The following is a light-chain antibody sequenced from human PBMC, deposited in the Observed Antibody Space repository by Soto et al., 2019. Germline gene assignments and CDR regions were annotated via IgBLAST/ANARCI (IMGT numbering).Light chain of an antibody. J-gene: IGKJ5*01. Sequence: DIVMTQSPDSLAVSLGERATINCKSSQSVLYSSNNNNYLAWYQQKPGQPPKLLFYWASTRESGVPDRFSGGGSGTDFTLTISRLEPEDFAVYYCQQYGYSPITFGQGTRLEI. CDR3: QQYGYSPIT. CDR1: QSVLYSSNNNNY. V-gene: IGKV4-1*01. CDR2: WAS.